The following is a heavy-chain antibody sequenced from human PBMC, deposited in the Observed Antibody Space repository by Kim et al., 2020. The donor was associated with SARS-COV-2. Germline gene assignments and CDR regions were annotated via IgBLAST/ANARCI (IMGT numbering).Heavy chain of an antibody. J-gene: IGHJ3*02. V-gene: IGHV4-61*01. D-gene: IGHD6-19*01. CDR3: ARFSSGWYLPRADAFD. CDR1: GGSVSSGSYY. Sequence: SETLSLTCTVSGGSVSSGSYYWSWIRQPPGKGLEWIGYIYYSGSTNYNPSLKSRVTISVDTSKNQFSLKLSSVTAADTAVYYCARFSSGWYLPRADAFD. CDR2: IYYSGST.